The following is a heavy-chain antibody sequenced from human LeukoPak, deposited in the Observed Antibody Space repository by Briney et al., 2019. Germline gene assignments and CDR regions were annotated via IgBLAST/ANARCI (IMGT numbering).Heavy chain of an antibody. J-gene: IGHJ4*02. CDR3: ASSQSDYGNFDY. Sequence: GASVKVSCKASGYTFTYRYLHWVRQAPGQALEWMGWITPFNGNTNYAQKFQDRVTITRDRSMSTAYMELSSLRSADTAMYYCASSQSDYGNFDYWGQGTLVTVSS. CDR1: GYTFTYRY. CDR2: ITPFNGNT. D-gene: IGHD4/OR15-4a*01. V-gene: IGHV1-45*02.